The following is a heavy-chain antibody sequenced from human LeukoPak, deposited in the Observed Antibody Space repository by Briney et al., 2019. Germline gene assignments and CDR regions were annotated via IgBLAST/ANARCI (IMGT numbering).Heavy chain of an antibody. Sequence: ASVKVSCKASGYTFTVYYMHWVRQAPGQGLEWMGWINPNSGGTNYAQKFQGRVTMTRDTSISTAYMELSRLRSDDTAVYYCARTFFIDGYDAFDIWGQGTMVTVSS. CDR2: INPNSGGT. J-gene: IGHJ3*02. D-gene: IGHD2/OR15-2a*01. V-gene: IGHV1-2*02. CDR3: ARTFFIDGYDAFDI. CDR1: GYTFTVYY.